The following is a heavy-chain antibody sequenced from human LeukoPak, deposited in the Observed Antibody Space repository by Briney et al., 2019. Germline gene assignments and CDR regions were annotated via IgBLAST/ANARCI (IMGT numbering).Heavy chain of an antibody. Sequence: GGSLRLSCVASGFTFRDLSMSWVRQAPGKGLEWVSVISNGGDHTYYADSVKGRFAISRDNSKNTLYLQMNSLRTEDTAIYYCAKDRLYFGNDFGDYWGQGTLATVSS. CDR3: AKDRLYFGNDFGDY. V-gene: IGHV3-23*01. J-gene: IGHJ4*02. CDR1: GFTFRDLS. CDR2: ISNGGDHT. D-gene: IGHD3-9*01.